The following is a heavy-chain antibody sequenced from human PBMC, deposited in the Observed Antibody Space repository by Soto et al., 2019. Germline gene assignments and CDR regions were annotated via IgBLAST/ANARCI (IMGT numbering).Heavy chain of an antibody. J-gene: IGHJ4*02. CDR3: AKGWARIAAAGTFDY. CDR1: GFTFSSYA. Sequence: GGSLRLSCAASGFTFSSYAMSRVRQAPGKGLEWVSAISGSGGSTYYADSVKGRFTISRDNSKNTLYLQMNSLRAEDTAVYYCAKGWARIAAAGTFDYWGQGTLVTVSS. V-gene: IGHV3-23*01. CDR2: ISGSGGST. D-gene: IGHD6-13*01.